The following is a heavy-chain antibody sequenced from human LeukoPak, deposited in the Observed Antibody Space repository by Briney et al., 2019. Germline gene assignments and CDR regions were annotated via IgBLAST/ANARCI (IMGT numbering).Heavy chain of an antibody. CDR1: GFTVSSNY. D-gene: IGHD2-15*01. Sequence: GGSLRLSCAASGFTVSSNYMSWVRQAPGKGLEWVSVIYSGGSTYYADSVKGRFTISRDNSKNTLYLQMNSLRAEDTAVYYCARDGCSGGSCYLGNWYFDLWGRGTLVTVSS. J-gene: IGHJ2*01. CDR3: ARDGCSGGSCYLGNWYFDL. CDR2: IYSGGST. V-gene: IGHV3-66*01.